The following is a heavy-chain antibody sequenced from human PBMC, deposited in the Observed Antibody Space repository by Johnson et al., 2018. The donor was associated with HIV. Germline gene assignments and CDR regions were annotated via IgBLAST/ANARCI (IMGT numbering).Heavy chain of an antibody. CDR2: ISYDGSNK. Sequence: QVQLVESGGGVVQPGRSLRLSCAASGFTFSSYGMHWVRQAPGKGLEWVAVISYDGSNKYYADSVKGRFTISRDNSKNTLYLQMNSLRAEDTAVYYCAKCVYSSSSWMLFDIWGQGTMVTVSS. D-gene: IGHD6-6*01. CDR1: GFTFSSYG. CDR3: AKCVYSSSSWMLFDI. V-gene: IGHV3-30*18. J-gene: IGHJ3*02.